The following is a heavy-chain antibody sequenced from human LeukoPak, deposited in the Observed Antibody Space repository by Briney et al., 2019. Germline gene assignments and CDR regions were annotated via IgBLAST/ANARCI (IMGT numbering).Heavy chain of an antibody. CDR2: ISGSGGGT. CDR3: AKNRGAGSRYYYHMNV. D-gene: IGHD1-26*01. J-gene: IGHJ6*03. Sequence: AGGSLRLSCAASGFRFGTYAMSWVRQAAGKGLEWVSLISGSGGGTYYADSVKGRFTISRDNSKNTLYLQLNSLRVEDTAVYYCAKNRGAGSRYYYHMNVWGKGTTVTVSS. CDR1: GFRFGTYA. V-gene: IGHV3-23*01.